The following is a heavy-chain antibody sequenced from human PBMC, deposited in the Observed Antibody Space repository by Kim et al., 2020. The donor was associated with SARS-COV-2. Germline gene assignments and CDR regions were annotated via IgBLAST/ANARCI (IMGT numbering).Heavy chain of an antibody. Sequence: GGSLRLSCTVSALTFRYSWMSWVRQAPEKGLEWVANINQDGSEKYYVDSVKGRFTISRDNANNSLHLQMNSLRAEDTALYYCATLGSVGWYYYFDSWGQG. CDR1: ALTFRYSW. CDR3: ATLGSVGWYYYFDS. D-gene: IGHD6-19*01. J-gene: IGHJ4*02. CDR2: INQDGSEK. V-gene: IGHV3-7*01.